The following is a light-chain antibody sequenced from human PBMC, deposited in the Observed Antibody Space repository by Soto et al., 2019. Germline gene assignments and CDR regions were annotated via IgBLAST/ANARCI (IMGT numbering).Light chain of an antibody. CDR2: GAS. CDR3: QQYGSSPH. CDR1: QSVSSSY. Sequence: EIVLTQSPGTLSLSPGERATLSCTASQSVSSSYLAWYQQKPGQAPRLLIYGASSRATGIPDRFSGSGSGTDFTLTISRLEPEDFAVYYCQQYGSSPHFGGGTKVEIK. J-gene: IGKJ4*01. V-gene: IGKV3-20*01.